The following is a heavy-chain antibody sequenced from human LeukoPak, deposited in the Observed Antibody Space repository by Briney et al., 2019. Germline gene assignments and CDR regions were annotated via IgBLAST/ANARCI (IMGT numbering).Heavy chain of an antibody. CDR1: GGSISSYY. CDR2: IYYSGST. J-gene: IGHJ4*02. Sequence: SETLSLTCTVSGGSISSYYWSWIRQPPGKGLEWIGYIYYSGSTHYNPSLKSRVTISVDTSKNQFSLKLSSVTAADTAVYYCARVGSIRTFGSSLDYWGQGTLVTVSS. V-gene: IGHV4-59*12. D-gene: IGHD6-6*01. CDR3: ARVGSIRTFGSSLDY.